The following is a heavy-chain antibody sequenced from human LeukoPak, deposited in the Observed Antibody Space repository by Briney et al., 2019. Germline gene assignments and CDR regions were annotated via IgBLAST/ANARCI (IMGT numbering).Heavy chain of an antibody. Sequence: AGGSLRLSCAASGFTFSSYWMHWVRQAPGKGLVWVSYFNGDDSGTNHADSVQGRFTISRDNAKNTLYLQMNSLRAEDTAVYYCARLRRDYYFDYWGQGTLVTVSS. D-gene: IGHD3-3*01. CDR2: FNGDDSGT. CDR3: ARLRRDYYFDY. CDR1: GFTFSSYW. V-gene: IGHV3-74*01. J-gene: IGHJ4*02.